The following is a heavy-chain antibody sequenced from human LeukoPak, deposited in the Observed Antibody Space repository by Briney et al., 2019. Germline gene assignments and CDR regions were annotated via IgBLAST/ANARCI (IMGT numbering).Heavy chain of an antibody. Sequence: GGSLRLSCAASGFTDSSNYMSWVRQAPGKGLEWVSVIYSGGSTYYADSVKGRFTISRDNSKNTLYLQMNSLRAEDTAVYYCARGYPTGSVTALTFDYWGQGTLVTVSS. CDR1: GFTDSSNY. V-gene: IGHV3-53*01. CDR2: IYSGGST. D-gene: IGHD3-10*01. J-gene: IGHJ4*02. CDR3: ARGYPTGSVTALTFDY.